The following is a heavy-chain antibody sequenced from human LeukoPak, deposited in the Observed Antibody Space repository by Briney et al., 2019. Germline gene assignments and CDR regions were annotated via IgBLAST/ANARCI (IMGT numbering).Heavy chain of an antibody. Sequence: ASVKVSCKASGYTFTGYYMHWVRQAPGQGLEWMGWINPNSGGTNYAQKFQGWVTMTRDTSISTAYMELSSLRSEDTAVYYCARERPTYYYDSSGTDYWGQGTLVTVSS. J-gene: IGHJ4*02. CDR2: INPNSGGT. D-gene: IGHD3-22*01. V-gene: IGHV1-2*04. CDR1: GYTFTGYY. CDR3: ARERPTYYYDSSGTDY.